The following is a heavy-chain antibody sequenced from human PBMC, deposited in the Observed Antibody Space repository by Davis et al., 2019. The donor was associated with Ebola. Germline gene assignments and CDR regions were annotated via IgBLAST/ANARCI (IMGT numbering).Heavy chain of an antibody. D-gene: IGHD1-7*01. J-gene: IGHJ5*02. CDR3: ARHGQEHNWNYGWFDP. CDR1: GGSISSYY. Sequence: SETLSLTCTVSGGSISSYYWSWIRQPPGKGLEWLGYVFYSGSTSYNPSLKSRVTISIDTSKNRFSLILSSVTAADTAVYYCARHGQEHNWNYGWFDPWGQGTLVTVSS. V-gene: IGHV4-59*01. CDR2: VFYSGST.